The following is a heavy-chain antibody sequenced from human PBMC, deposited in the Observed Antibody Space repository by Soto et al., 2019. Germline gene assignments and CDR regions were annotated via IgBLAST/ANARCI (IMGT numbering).Heavy chain of an antibody. CDR1: GYTLTELS. CDR2: MNPNSGNT. Sequence: GASVKVSCKVSGYTLTELSMHWVRQATGQGLEWMGWMNPNSGNTGYAQKFQGRVTMTRNTSISTAYMELSSLRSEDTAVYYCASASAGSLPTLDDFWSALYYYYGMDVWGQGTTVTVSS. V-gene: IGHV1-8*01. J-gene: IGHJ6*02. D-gene: IGHD3-3*01. CDR3: ASASAGSLPTLDDFWSALYYYYGMDV.